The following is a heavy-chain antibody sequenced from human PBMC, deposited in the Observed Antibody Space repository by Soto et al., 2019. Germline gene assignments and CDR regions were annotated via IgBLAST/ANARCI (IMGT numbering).Heavy chain of an antibody. Sequence: PGGSLRLSCAASGFTFSSYSMNWVRQAPGKGLEWVAVIWYDGSNKYYADSVKGRFTISRDNSKNTLYLQMNSLRAEDTAVYYCARGLEYYGMDVWGQGTTVTVSS. D-gene: IGHD1-1*01. V-gene: IGHV3-33*08. CDR1: GFTFSSYS. CDR3: ARGLEYYGMDV. CDR2: IWYDGSNK. J-gene: IGHJ6*02.